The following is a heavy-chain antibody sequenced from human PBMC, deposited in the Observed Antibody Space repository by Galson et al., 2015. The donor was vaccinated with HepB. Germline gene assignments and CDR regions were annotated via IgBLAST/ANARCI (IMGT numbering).Heavy chain of an antibody. Sequence: SLRLSCAASGFTFSSFYMSWVRQAPGKGLEWVSTMSGSGDETYYADSVKGRFTISRDNSKNTLFLQMNSLSAEDTAIYYCAKGFYGYSSELDYWGQGALVTVSS. J-gene: IGHJ4*02. D-gene: IGHD5-18*01. V-gene: IGHV3-23*01. CDR2: MSGSGDET. CDR1: GFTFSSFY. CDR3: AKGFYGYSSELDY.